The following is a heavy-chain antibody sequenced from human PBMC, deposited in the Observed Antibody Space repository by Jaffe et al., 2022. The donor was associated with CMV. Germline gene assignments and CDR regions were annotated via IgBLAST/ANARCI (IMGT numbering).Heavy chain of an antibody. Sequence: EVQLVESGGGLVQPGGSLRLSCAASGFSFSSYAMSWVRQAPGKGLEWVSAISTSGGSTYYADSVKGRFTISRDNSKNTLYLQMNSLRVEDTAVYYCARGLYSSGRGDYWGQGTLVTVSS. D-gene: IGHD6-19*01. V-gene: IGHV3-23*04. J-gene: IGHJ4*02. CDR2: ISTSGGST. CDR1: GFSFSSYA. CDR3: ARGLYSSGRGDY.